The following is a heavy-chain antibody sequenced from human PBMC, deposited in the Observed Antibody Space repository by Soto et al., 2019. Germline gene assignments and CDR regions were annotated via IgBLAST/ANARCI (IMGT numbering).Heavy chain of an antibody. Sequence: GGSLRLSCAASGFTFSSYGMHWVRQAPGKGLEWVSSISSDSSNIYYADSVKGRFTISRDNAKNTLYLQMNSLRAEDTAVYYCAKDLWDTAMVMSPFDYWGQGTLVTVSS. CDR3: AKDLWDTAMVMSPFDY. D-gene: IGHD5-18*01. CDR2: ISSDSSNI. J-gene: IGHJ4*02. CDR1: GFTFSSYG. V-gene: IGHV3-21*01.